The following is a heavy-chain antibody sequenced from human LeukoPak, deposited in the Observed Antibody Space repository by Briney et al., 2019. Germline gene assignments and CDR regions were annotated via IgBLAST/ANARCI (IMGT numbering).Heavy chain of an antibody. D-gene: IGHD3-16*02. CDR3: AGDHMITFGGVIVLPDAFDI. V-gene: IGHV3-74*01. Sequence: TGGFLRLSCAASGFTFSSYWMHWVRHAPGKGLVWVSRINSDGSSTSYADSVKGRFTISRDNAKNTLYLQMNSLRAEDTAVYYCAGDHMITFGGVIVLPDAFDIWGQGTMVTVSS. J-gene: IGHJ3*02. CDR2: INSDGSST. CDR1: GFTFSSYW.